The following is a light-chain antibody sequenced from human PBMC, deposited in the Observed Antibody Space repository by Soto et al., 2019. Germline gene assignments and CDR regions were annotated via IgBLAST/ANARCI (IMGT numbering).Light chain of an antibody. Sequence: ELVITQSPATLSVSPGARATLSCRASQSVSSNLAWYQQKPGQAPRLLIYAASTRATGIPVRFSGSGSGTDFTLTISSLQSEDFAVYYGQQYNNWPRRTFGQGTKVDIK. CDR3: QQYNNWPRRT. CDR1: QSVSSN. J-gene: IGKJ1*01. V-gene: IGKV3-15*01. CDR2: AAS.